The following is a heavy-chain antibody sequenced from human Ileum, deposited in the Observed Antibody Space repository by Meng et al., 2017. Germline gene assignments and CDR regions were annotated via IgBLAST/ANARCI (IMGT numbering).Heavy chain of an antibody. D-gene: IGHD3-10*01. V-gene: IGHV1-69*05. Sequence: SVKVSCKASGGTFSSYAISWVRQAPGQGLEWMGGIIPIFGTANYAQKFQGRVTITTDEYTSTAYMELSSLRSEDTAVYYCARGPGMVRGVIKGYYYYYGMDVWGQGTTVTVSS. J-gene: IGHJ6*02. CDR3: ARGPGMVRGVIKGYYYYYGMDV. CDR2: IIPIFGTA. CDR1: GGTFSSYA.